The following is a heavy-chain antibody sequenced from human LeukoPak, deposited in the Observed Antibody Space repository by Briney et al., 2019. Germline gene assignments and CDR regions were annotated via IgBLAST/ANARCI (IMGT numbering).Heavy chain of an antibody. CDR2: INPSGGGT. Sequence: GASVTVSFKSSGYTFTSCYMHWVRQAPGQGLEWMGIINPSGGGTSYAQKFQGRVTMTRHTSTSTVYMELSSLRSEDTAVYYCASPSYSSSSYYGMDVWGQGTTVTVSS. CDR1: GYTFTSCY. V-gene: IGHV1-46*01. J-gene: IGHJ6*02. D-gene: IGHD6-13*01. CDR3: ASPSYSSSSYYGMDV.